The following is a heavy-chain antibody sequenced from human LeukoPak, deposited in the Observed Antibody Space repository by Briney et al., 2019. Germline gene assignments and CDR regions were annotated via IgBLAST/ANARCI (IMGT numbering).Heavy chain of an antibody. CDR1: GFTLDRYA. V-gene: IGHV3-9*01. J-gene: IGHJ6*02. CDR2: FSSDTDRI. Sequence: GRSLRLSCVASGFTLDRYAMHWVRQAPGKGLEWVAGFSSDTDRIDYADSVKGRFTVSKDDAKKTLYLQMNNLRTEDTALYFCIKDITPGGADVWGQGTTVTVSS. CDR3: IKDITPGGADV. D-gene: IGHD3-10*01.